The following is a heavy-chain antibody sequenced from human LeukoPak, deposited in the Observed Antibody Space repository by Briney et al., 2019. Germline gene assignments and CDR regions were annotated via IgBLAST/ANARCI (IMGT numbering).Heavy chain of an antibody. Sequence: GGSLRLSCAASGVTVSNYSMNWVRQAPGKGLEWVSYISSSTTTMYYADSVKGRFTISRDTAKNSLYLEMNSLRAGDTAVYYCARAGSHRNSGYDYWGQGTLVTVSS. V-gene: IGHV3-48*04. CDR2: ISSSTTTM. J-gene: IGHJ4*02. CDR1: GVTVSNYS. CDR3: ARAGSHRNSGYDY. D-gene: IGHD5-12*01.